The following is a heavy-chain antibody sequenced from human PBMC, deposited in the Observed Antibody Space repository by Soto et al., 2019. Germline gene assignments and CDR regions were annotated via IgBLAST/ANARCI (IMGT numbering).Heavy chain of an antibody. J-gene: IGHJ1*01. CDR3: VRDFR. Sequence: GGSLRLSCAASGFTFTNLWIYWVRQTPEKGLVWVAGINGDGTITAYADSVKGRFTISRDNAKSTLYLQMNSLTVEDTALYYCVRDFRWGQGTLVTVSS. V-gene: IGHV3-74*01. CDR1: GFTFTNLW. CDR2: INGDGTIT.